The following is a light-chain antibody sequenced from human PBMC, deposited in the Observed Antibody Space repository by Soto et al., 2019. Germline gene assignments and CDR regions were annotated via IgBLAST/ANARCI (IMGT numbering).Light chain of an antibody. V-gene: IGKV3-20*01. J-gene: IGKJ1*01. Sequence: EIVFTQSPGTLSLSPGERATLSCRASQSVSSSYLAWYQQKPGQPPRLLIYGASSRATGIPDRFSGSGSGTDFTLTINRLEPEDFAVYYCQQYGSSPTFGQGTKVDIK. CDR3: QQYGSSPT. CDR2: GAS. CDR1: QSVSSSY.